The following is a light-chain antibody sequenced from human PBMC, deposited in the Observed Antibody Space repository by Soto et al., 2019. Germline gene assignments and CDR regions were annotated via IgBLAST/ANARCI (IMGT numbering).Light chain of an antibody. V-gene: IGLV1-51*01. J-gene: IGLJ2*01. CDR2: DNN. CDR3: GTWDSSLSAGDVV. Sequence: QSVLTQPPSVSAAPGQKVTLSCSGSSSNIGNNYVSWYQQLPGTAPKLLIYDNNKRPPGIPDRFSGSKSGTSATLGITGLQTGDEADYYCGTWDSSLSAGDVVFGGGTKVTVL. CDR1: SSNIGNNY.